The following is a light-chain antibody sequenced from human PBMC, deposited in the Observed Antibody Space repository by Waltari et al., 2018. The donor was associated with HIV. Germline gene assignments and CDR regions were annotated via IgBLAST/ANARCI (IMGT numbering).Light chain of an antibody. J-gene: IGLJ3*02. CDR2: STS. CDR1: SGSVSPDSY. CDR3: ALYIGSGNWE. Sequence: QTVVTQEPSFSVSLGGTVTLTCGLRSGSVSPDSYPCWYQQTPGQAPRTLIYSTSSRSSGVSDRFSGSILGNKAALTITGAQADDESDYYCALYIGSGNWEFGGVTKLTVL. V-gene: IGLV8-61*01.